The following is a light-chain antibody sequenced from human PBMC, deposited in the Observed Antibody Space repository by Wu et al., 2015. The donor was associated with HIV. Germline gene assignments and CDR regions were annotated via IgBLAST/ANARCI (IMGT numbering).Light chain of an antibody. Sequence: TQSPGLLSVSVGDSVTLSCRASQSVSSNLAWYQQKPGQAPRLLIYGASARATAFPARFSGSGSGTEFTLIISNIQSGDFAIYYCHQYYTWPQTFGQGTKVEIE. CDR3: HQYYTWPQT. CDR1: QSVSSN. V-gene: IGKV3-15*01. CDR2: GAS. J-gene: IGKJ1*01.